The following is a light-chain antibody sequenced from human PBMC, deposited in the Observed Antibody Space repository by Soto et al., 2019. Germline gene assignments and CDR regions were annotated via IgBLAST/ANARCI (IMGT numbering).Light chain of an antibody. J-gene: IGKJ1*01. CDR1: QSITTN. V-gene: IGKV3-15*01. Sequence: EVVMTQSPVTLSVSPGERATLSCRASQSITTNLAWYQQKPGQAPRLLIYGASTRATGVPARFSGSGSGTKFTLTINSLQSEDFAVSYCQQYNDWPPKRTFGQGTRVDFK. CDR3: QQYNDWPPKRT. CDR2: GAS.